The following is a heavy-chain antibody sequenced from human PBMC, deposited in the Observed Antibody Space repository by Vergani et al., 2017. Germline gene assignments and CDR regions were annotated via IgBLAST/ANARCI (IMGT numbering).Heavy chain of an antibody. CDR1: GYSISRGFY. D-gene: IGHD3-10*01. CDR2: MFQTGEA. Sequence: QIQLQESGPGLVKPSETLSLTCSVSGYSISRGFYWAWIRQTPEKGLEWIGGMFQTGEASNSPSLQSRVAFSNDTSKNQFSLQLTSVTAADTAVYFCGVIMVRSPRPDNWFDSWGRGTLVTVSS. CDR3: GVIMVRSPRPDNWFDS. V-gene: IGHV4-38-2*02. J-gene: IGHJ5*01.